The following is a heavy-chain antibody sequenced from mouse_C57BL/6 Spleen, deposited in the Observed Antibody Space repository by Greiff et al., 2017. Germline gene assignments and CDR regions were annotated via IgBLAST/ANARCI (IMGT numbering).Heavy chain of an antibody. D-gene: IGHD1-1*01. CDR1: GFTFSDYG. Sequence: EVKLMESGGGLVQPGGSLKLSCAASGFTFSDYGMAWVRQAPRKGPEWVAFLSNLAYSIYYADTVTGRFTIARENAKNTLYLDMSRLRSEDTAMYYGERKEDYDGTFAYWGQGTLVTVSA. V-gene: IGHV5-15*01. CDR3: ERKEDYDGTFAY. CDR2: LSNLAYSI. J-gene: IGHJ3*01.